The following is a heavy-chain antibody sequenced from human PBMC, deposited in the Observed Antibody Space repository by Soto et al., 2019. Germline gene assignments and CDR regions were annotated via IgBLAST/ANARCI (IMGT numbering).Heavy chain of an antibody. D-gene: IGHD1-26*01. J-gene: IGHJ4*02. CDR2: IYYTGST. CDR3: AGRRAGDYYFDY. Sequence: SETLSLTCSVSGGSVSSSSYYWGWVRQSPGKGLEWIGTIYYTGSTSYSPSLKSRVTISVDTSKTQFSLNLNSVTAADTAVYYCAGRRAGDYYFDYWGQGTLVTVSS. V-gene: IGHV4-39*01. CDR1: GGSVSSSSYY.